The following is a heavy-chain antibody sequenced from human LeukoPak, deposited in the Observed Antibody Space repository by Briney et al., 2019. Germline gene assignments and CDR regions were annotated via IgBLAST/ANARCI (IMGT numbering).Heavy chain of an antibody. D-gene: IGHD3-22*01. V-gene: IGHV4-59*01. Sequence: SETLSLTCTVSGGSITSYYWSWIRQPPGKGLEWIGYIYYSGSTNYNPSLKSRVTISVDTSKNQFSLKLSSVTAADTAIYYCARRLYDSSGYYLDYWGQGTLVTVSS. CDR1: GGSITSYY. J-gene: IGHJ4*02. CDR3: ARRLYDSSGYYLDY. CDR2: IYYSGST.